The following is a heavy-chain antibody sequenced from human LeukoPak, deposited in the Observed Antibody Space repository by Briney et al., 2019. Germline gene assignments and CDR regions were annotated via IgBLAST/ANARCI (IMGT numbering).Heavy chain of an antibody. D-gene: IGHD2-15*01. J-gene: IGHJ4*02. CDR2: ISSGSSTI. Sequence: ETLSLTCTVSGGSISSYYWSWIRQPPGKGLEWVSYISSGSSTIYYADSVKGRFTISRDNAKNSLYLQMNSLRAEDTAVYYCARDAPYCSGGSCYFPDYWGQGTLVTVSS. CDR1: GGSISSYY. CDR3: ARDAPYCSGGSCYFPDY. V-gene: IGHV3-48*01.